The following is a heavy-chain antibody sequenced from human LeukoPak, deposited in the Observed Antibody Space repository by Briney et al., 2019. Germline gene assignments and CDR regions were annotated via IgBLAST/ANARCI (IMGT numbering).Heavy chain of an antibody. V-gene: IGHV3-21*01. D-gene: IGHD3-16*02. CDR3: ASTYDYVWGSFRTGYFDY. Sequence: PGGSLRLSCTVSGFTFSSYSMNWVRQAPGKGLEWVSHINGGSSDIYYADSVKGRFTISRDNAKTSLYLQMNSLRAEDTAVYYCASTYDYVWGSFRTGYFDYWGQGTLVTVSS. J-gene: IGHJ4*02. CDR1: GFTFSSYS. CDR2: INGGSSDI.